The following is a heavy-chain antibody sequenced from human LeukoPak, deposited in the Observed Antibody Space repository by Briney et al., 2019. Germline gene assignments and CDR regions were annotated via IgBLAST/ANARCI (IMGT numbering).Heavy chain of an antibody. CDR2: IIPILGIA. D-gene: IGHD3-22*01. Sequence: GASVKVPSKASGGTFSSYAISWVRQAPGQGLEWMGRIIPILGIANYAQKFQGRVTITAHNSTRTAYMELSSLRSEDTAVYYCARFTYYYDSSGYPFDYWGQGTLVTVSS. CDR3: ARFTYYYDSSGYPFDY. V-gene: IGHV1-69*04. J-gene: IGHJ4*02. CDR1: GGTFSSYA.